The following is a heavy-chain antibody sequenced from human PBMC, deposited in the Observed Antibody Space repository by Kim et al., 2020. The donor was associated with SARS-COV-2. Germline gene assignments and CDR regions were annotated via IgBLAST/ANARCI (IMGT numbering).Heavy chain of an antibody. CDR1: GGSISSSSYY. Sequence: SETLSLTCTVSGGSISSSSYYWGWIRQPPGKGLEWIGSIYYSGSTYYNPSLKSRVTISVDTSKNQFSLKLSSVTAADTAVYYCARVRPWYSSGWNAFDIWGQGTMVTVSS. CDR2: IYYSGST. J-gene: IGHJ3*02. CDR3: ARVRPWYSSGWNAFDI. D-gene: IGHD6-19*01. V-gene: IGHV4-39*07.